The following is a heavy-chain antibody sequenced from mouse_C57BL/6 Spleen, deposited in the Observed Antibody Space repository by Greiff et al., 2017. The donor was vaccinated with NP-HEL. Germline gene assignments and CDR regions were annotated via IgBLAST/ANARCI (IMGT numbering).Heavy chain of an antibody. D-gene: IGHD1-1*01. CDR3: TRGGLRRSSFYYAMDY. Sequence: EVKLMESGEGLVKPGGSLKLSCAASGFTFSSYAMSWVRQTPEKRLEWVAYISSGGDYIYYADTVKGRFTISSDNARNTLYLQMSSLKSEDTAMYYCTRGGLRRSSFYYAMDYWGQGTSVTVSS. CDR2: ISSGGDYI. V-gene: IGHV5-9-1*02. CDR1: GFTFSSYA. J-gene: IGHJ4*01.